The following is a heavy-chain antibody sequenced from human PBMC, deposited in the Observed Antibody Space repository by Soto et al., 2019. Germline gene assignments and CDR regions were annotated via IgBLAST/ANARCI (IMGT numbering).Heavy chain of an antibody. D-gene: IGHD6-19*01. V-gene: IGHV2-70*11. CDR2: IDWDDDK. CDR1: GFSLSTSGMC. Sequence: SGPTLVKPTQTLTLTCTFSGFSLSTSGMCVSWIRQPPGKALEWLARIDWDDDKYYSTSLKTRLTISKDTSKNQVVLTMTNMDPVDTATYYCARTQEIAVAGRQSGYWFDPWGQGTLVTVSS. CDR3: ARTQEIAVAGRQSGYWFDP. J-gene: IGHJ5*02.